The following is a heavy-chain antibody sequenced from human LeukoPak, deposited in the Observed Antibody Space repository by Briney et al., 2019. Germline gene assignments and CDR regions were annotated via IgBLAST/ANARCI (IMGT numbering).Heavy chain of an antibody. CDR1: GFTFSSYS. Sequence: PGGSLRLSCAASGFTFSSYSMNWVRQAPGKGLEWVSSISSSSSYIYYADSVKGRFTISRDNAKNSLYLQMNSLRAEDTAVYYCARDTGEPDPDAFDIWGQGTMVTVSS. CDR3: ARDTGEPDPDAFDI. CDR2: ISSSSSYI. D-gene: IGHD3-16*01. V-gene: IGHV3-21*01. J-gene: IGHJ3*02.